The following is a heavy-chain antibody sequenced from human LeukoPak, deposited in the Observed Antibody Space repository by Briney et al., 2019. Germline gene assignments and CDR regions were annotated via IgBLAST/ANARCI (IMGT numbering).Heavy chain of an antibody. CDR1: GFAFSSYW. V-gene: IGHV3-7*01. CDR2: IKGDGNEK. CDR3: AKEGAYPIITYDS. D-gene: IGHD3-10*01. J-gene: IGHJ5*01. Sequence: GGSLRLSCAASGFAFSSYWMNWVRQAPGKGLEWVANIKGDGNEKNYVDSVKGRFSISRDNAKNSLYLQMDSLRAEDTAVYYCAKEGAYPIITYDSWGQGALVTVSS.